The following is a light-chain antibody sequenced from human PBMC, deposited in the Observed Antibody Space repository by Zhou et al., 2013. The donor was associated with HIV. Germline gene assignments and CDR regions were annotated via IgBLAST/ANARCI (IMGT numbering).Light chain of an antibody. CDR3: QQYDSSYT. J-gene: IGKJ2*01. V-gene: IGKV3-20*01. CDR1: QSIRDTY. Sequence: EIVLTQSPGTLSLSPGERATLSCRASQSIRDTYLAWYQQKVGQAPRLLIYGTSSRAPGIPDRFIGGGSGTDFTLTISRLEPEDFAVYYCQQYDSSYTFGQGTKL. CDR2: GTS.